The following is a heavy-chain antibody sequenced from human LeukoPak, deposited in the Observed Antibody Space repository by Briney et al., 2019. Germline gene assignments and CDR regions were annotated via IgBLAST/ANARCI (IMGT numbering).Heavy chain of an antibody. V-gene: IGHV3-21*01. D-gene: IGHD3-16*01. CDR3: VSPLGGMSLFDY. CDR1: GISFSPYT. CDR2: ISSSSSYI. J-gene: IGHJ4*02. Sequence: GGSLRLSCAASGISFSPYTMNWVRQAPGKGLEWVSSISSSSSYIYYADSVKGRFTISRDNAKNSLYLQMNSLRAEDTAVYYCVSPLGGMSLFDYWGQGTLVTVSS.